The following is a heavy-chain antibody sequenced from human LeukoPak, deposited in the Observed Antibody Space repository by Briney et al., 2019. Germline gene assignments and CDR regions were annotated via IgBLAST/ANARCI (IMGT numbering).Heavy chain of an antibody. CDR2: INPNSGGT. V-gene: IGHV1-2*04. J-gene: IGHJ6*02. D-gene: IGHD6-19*01. CDR3: ARDRGYSSGWFYYHYGMDV. Sequence: ASVKVSCKASGYTFTSYGISWVRQAPGQGLEWMGWINPNSGGTNYAQKFQGWVTMTRDTSISTAYMELSRLRSDDTAVYYCARDRGYSSGWFYYHYGMDVWGQGTTVTVSS. CDR1: GYTFTSYG.